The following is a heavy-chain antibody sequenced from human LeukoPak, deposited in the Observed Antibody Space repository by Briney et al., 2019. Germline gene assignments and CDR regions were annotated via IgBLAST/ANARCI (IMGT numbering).Heavy chain of an antibody. V-gene: IGHV3-9*01. J-gene: IGHJ4*02. Sequence: GGSLRLSCAVSGFTFDDYALHWVRQVPGKGLEWVSGINWNSDSIVYADSVKGRFTTSRDNAKNSLYLQMNSLRAEDTAFYYCAINGGGDSGYGNFDYWGQGTLATVSS. CDR3: AINGGGDSGYGNFDY. D-gene: IGHD5-12*01. CDR1: GFTFDDYA. CDR2: INWNSDSI.